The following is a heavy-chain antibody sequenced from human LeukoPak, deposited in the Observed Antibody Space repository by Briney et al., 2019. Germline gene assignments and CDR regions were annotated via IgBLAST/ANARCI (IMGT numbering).Heavy chain of an antibody. Sequence: ASVKVSCKASGYSFTSHGISWVRQAPGQGLEWMGWISGYNGNTNYAQKFQGRVTMTTDTSTSTAYMELRSLRSDDTAIYYCARQVDTTMALPGYWGQGTLVTVSS. J-gene: IGHJ4*02. D-gene: IGHD5-18*01. V-gene: IGHV1-18*01. CDR2: ISGYNGNT. CDR1: GYSFTSHG. CDR3: ARQVDTTMALPGY.